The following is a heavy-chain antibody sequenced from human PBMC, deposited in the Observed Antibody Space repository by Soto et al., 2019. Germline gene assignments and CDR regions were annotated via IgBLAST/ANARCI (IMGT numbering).Heavy chain of an antibody. Sequence: SETLSLTCAVYGGSFSGYYWSWIRQPPGKGLEWIGKINHSGSTNYNPSLKSRVTISVDTSKNQFSLKLSSVTAADTAVYYCARGWEYYYGSGSYYPKTRYYYYYGMDVWGQGTTVTVS. CDR3: ARGWEYYYGSGSYYPKTRYYYYYGMDV. J-gene: IGHJ6*02. D-gene: IGHD3-10*01. CDR2: INHSGST. CDR1: GGSFSGYY. V-gene: IGHV4-34*01.